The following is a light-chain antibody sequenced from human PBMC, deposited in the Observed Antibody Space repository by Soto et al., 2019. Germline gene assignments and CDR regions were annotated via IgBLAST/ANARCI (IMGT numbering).Light chain of an antibody. J-gene: IGKJ3*01. CDR3: QQYNKWPFI. CDR1: QSISSN. V-gene: IGKV3-15*01. Sequence: ENVLTQSPGTLSVSPGERATLSCRASQSISSNLAWYQQKPGQAPRLLIYGASTRATGIPATFSGSGSGTEFTLNISSLQSEDFAVYYCQQYNKWPFIFGPGTKVDIE. CDR2: GAS.